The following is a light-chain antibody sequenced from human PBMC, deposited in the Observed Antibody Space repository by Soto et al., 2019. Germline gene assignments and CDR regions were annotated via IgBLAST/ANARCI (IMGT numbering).Light chain of an antibody. CDR3: QQDVATLWT. J-gene: IGKJ1*01. CDR2: WAS. V-gene: IGKV4-1*01. Sequence: DIVMTQSPDSLAVSMGERATINCKSSQSLVYSANNKNYLAWYQQKPGQPPKLLIYWASVRESGVPDRFSGSGSGTDFTHTISSLQAEDVAVYYCQQDVATLWTFGQGTKVAVK. CDR1: QSLVYSANNKNY.